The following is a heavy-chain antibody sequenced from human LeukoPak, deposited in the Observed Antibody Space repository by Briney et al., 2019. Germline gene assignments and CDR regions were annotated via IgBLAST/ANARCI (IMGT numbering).Heavy chain of an antibody. J-gene: IGHJ4*02. CDR2: ISSTSTTV. Sequence: AGGSLRLSCAASGFTFSSYSMNWVRQAPGKGLEWISYISSTSTTVLYADSAKGRFTISRDNSKNTLYLQMNSLRAEDTAVYYCAKESANLWFGEYYFDYWGQGTLVTVSS. CDR1: GFTFSSYS. D-gene: IGHD3-10*01. CDR3: AKESANLWFGEYYFDY. V-gene: IGHV3-48*01.